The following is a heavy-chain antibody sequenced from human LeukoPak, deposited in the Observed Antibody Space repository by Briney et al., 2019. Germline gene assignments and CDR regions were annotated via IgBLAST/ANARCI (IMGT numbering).Heavy chain of an antibody. CDR2: ISNSSSII. Sequence: GGSLRLSCAASGFTFSSYSMNWVRQAPGKGLEWVSYISNSSSIIYYADSVKGRFTISRDNAKNSLYLQMNSLRAEDTAVYYCARRDRQPGGPYYFDYWGQGTLVTLSS. CDR1: GFTFSSYS. V-gene: IGHV3-48*04. D-gene: IGHD2-2*01. CDR3: ARRDRQPGGPYYFDY. J-gene: IGHJ4*02.